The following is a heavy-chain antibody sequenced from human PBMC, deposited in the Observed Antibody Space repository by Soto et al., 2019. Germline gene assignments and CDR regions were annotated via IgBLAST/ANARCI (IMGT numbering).Heavy chain of an antibody. CDR2: IIPIFGTA. J-gene: IGHJ5*02. Sequence: GASVKVSCKASGGTFSSYAISWVRQAPGQGLEWMGGIIPIFGTANYAQKFQGRVTITADESTSTAYMELSSLRSEDTAVYYCARDFGPGTNYKRFFSKRWFDPWGQGTLVTVSS. D-gene: IGHD1-7*01. CDR3: ARDFGPGTNYKRFFSKRWFDP. CDR1: GGTFSSYA. V-gene: IGHV1-69*13.